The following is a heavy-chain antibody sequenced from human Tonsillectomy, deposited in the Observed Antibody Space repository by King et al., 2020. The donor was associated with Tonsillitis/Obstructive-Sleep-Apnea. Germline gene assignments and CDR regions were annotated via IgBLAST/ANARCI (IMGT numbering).Heavy chain of an antibody. J-gene: IGHJ4*02. D-gene: IGHD2-2*02. CDR2: ISRSGGTT. V-gene: IGHV3-23*04. CDR1: GFTFSNYA. Sequence: VQLVESGGGLVQPGGSLRLSCAASGFTFSNYAMSWVRQAPGKGLEWVSAISRSGGTTYYADSVKGRFTISRDISKNTLSLQMNSLRAEDTAVYYCARQPLRRGGRRLLYTGLDYWGQGTLVTVSS. CDR3: ARQPLRRGGRRLLYTGLDY.